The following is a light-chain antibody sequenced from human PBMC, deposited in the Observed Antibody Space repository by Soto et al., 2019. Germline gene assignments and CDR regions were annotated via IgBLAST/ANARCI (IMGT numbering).Light chain of an antibody. J-gene: IGKJ5*01. CDR2: DAS. Sequence: EIVLTQSPATLSLSPGERATLSCRASQSVSSYLAWYQQKPGQAPRLLIYDASNRATGIPARFSGSGSGTDFTPTISSLEPEDFAAYYCQQRSNWITFGQGTRLEIK. V-gene: IGKV3-11*01. CDR1: QSVSSY. CDR3: QQRSNWIT.